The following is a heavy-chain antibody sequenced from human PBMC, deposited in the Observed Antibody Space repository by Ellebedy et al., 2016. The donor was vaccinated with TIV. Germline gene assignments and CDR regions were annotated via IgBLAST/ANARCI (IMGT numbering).Heavy chain of an antibody. CDR3: VSGDISTWYPLSSDY. CDR2: ISEDGRQT. D-gene: IGHD2-2*01. CDR1: GFTFSRYA. V-gene: IGHV3-30*04. Sequence: GESLKISXAASGFTFSRYAMHWVRQSPGKGLEWVAIISEDGRQTFYADSVQGRFTISRDISRNMVYLQMSSLRAEDTALYHCVSGDISTWYPLSSDYWGQGTLVTVSS. J-gene: IGHJ4*02.